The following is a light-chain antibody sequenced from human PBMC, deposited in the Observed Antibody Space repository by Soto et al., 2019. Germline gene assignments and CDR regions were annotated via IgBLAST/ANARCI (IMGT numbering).Light chain of an antibody. CDR1: QDIDNF. J-gene: IGKJ4*01. CDR3: QKCKVAPFT. Sequence: DIQMTQSPSSLSAFVGDRVTTTCRASQDIDNFLAWYQQKPGKVPKLLIYAASTFQSGVPSRFSGSGSGTDFTLTISSLQPEDVATYYCQKCKVAPFTFGGGTKLDIK. CDR2: AAS. V-gene: IGKV1-27*01.